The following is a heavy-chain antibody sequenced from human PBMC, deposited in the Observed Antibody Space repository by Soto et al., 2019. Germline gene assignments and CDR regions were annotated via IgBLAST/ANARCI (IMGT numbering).Heavy chain of an antibody. V-gene: IGHV3-21*01. CDR1: GFTFSSYS. CDR2: ISSSISYI. D-gene: IGHD3-22*01. CDR3: ARDSPYDSNRDDSFQH. J-gene: IGHJ1*01. Sequence: PRGSLRLSCAASGFTFSSYSMNWVRQAPGKGLEWVSSISSSISYIYYADSVKGRFTISRDNAKNSLYLQMNSLRAEDTAVYYCARDSPYDSNRDDSFQHWGQGTLVTVSS.